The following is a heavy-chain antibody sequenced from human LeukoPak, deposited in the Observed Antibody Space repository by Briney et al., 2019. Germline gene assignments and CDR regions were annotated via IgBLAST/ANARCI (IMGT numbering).Heavy chain of an antibody. J-gene: IGHJ5*02. CDR2: INHSGST. V-gene: IGHV4-34*01. CDR3: ARVVVPAARRWFDP. D-gene: IGHD2-2*01. CDR1: GGSFSGYY. Sequence: SGTLSLTCAVYGGSFSGYYWSWIRQPPGKGLEWIGEINHSGSTNYNPSLKSRVTISVDTSKNQFSLKLSSVTAADTAVYYCARVVVPAARRWFDPWGQGTLVTVSS.